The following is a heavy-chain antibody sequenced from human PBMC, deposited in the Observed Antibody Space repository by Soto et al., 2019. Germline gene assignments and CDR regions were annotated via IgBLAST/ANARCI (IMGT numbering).Heavy chain of an antibody. Sequence: GGSLRLSCAASGFTFSSYAMHWVRQAPGKGLEWVAVISYDGSNKYYADSVKGRFTISRDNSKNTLYLQMNSLRAEDTAVYYCARDGVAAAGTPTRFDYWGQGTLVTVSS. D-gene: IGHD6-13*01. CDR1: GFTFSSYA. V-gene: IGHV3-30-3*01. J-gene: IGHJ4*02. CDR2: ISYDGSNK. CDR3: ARDGVAAAGTPTRFDY.